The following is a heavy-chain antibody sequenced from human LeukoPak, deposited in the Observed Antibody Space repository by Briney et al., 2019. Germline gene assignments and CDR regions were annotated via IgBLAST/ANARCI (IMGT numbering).Heavy chain of an antibody. CDR3: ARDQALAYSSSWYGEDYYYHGMDV. CDR1: GYTFTSYG. CDR2: ISAYNGNT. J-gene: IGHJ6*02. D-gene: IGHD6-13*01. V-gene: IGHV1-18*01. Sequence: ASVKVSCKASGYTFTSYGISWVRQAPGQGLEWMGWISAYNGNTNYAQKLQGRVTMTTDTSTSTAYMELRSLRSDDTAVYYCARDQALAYSSSWYGEDYYYHGMDVWGQGTTVTVSS.